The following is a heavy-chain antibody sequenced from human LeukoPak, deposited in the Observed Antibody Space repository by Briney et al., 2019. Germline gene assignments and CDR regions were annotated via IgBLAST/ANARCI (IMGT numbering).Heavy chain of an antibody. V-gene: IGHV4-59*08. CDR1: GGSISSYY. CDR3: ARIGARGATDYYGMDV. CDR2: IYYSGST. J-gene: IGHJ6*02. D-gene: IGHD3-10*01. Sequence: SETLSLTCTVSGGSISSYYWSWIRQPPGKGLEWIGYIYYSGSTNYNPSVKSRVTISVDTSKNQFSLKLSSVAAADTAVYYCARIGARGATDYYGMDVWGQGTTVTVSS.